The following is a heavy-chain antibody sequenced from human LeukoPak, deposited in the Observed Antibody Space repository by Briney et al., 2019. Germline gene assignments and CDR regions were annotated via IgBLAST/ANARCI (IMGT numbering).Heavy chain of an antibody. CDR3: ARSFVPYDSNFWYGFDP. J-gene: IGHJ5*02. CDR1: GYTFTSYG. Sequence: ASVKVSCKASGYTFTSYGISWVRQPPGQGLEWMGWISAYNGSTNYAQKLQGRGTMTTDTSTSTAYMELRSLRSDDTAVYYCARSFVPYDSNFWYGFDPWGQGTLVTVSS. V-gene: IGHV1-18*01. CDR2: ISAYNGST. D-gene: IGHD6-13*01.